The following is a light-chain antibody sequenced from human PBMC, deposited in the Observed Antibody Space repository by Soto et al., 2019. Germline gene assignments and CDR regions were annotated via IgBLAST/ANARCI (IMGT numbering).Light chain of an antibody. CDR2: EVS. J-gene: IGLJ1*01. CDR1: ISDVGGFNY. V-gene: IGLV2-14*01. Sequence: QSVLTQPASWSGSPGQSITISCTGTISDVGGFNYVSWYQQYPGKAPKLIIYEVSNRPSGVSSHFSGSKSGNTASLIISGLQAEDEADYYCSSYTTNNSPHVFGAGTKVTVL. CDR3: SSYTTNNSPHV.